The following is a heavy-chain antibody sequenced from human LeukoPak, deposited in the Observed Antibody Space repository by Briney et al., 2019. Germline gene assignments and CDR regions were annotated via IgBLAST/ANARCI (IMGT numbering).Heavy chain of an antibody. V-gene: IGHV3-11*04. J-gene: IGHJ3*02. CDR2: ISSSGSTI. CDR1: GFTFSDYY. Sequence: PGGSLRLSCAASGFTFSDYYMSWIRQAPGKGLEWVSYISSSGSTIYYADSVKGRFTISRDNARNSLYLQMNSLRAEDTAVYYCARAGDSRLWFGELPDAFDIWGQGTMVTVSS. D-gene: IGHD3-10*01. CDR3: ARAGDSRLWFGELPDAFDI.